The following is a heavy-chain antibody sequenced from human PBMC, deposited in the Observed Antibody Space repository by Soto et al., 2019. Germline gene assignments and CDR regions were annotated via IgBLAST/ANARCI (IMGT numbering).Heavy chain of an antibody. CDR3: ARSRGASSYELDY. CDR1: GFTFSSFA. J-gene: IGHJ4*02. D-gene: IGHD3-16*01. Sequence: QDHLVESGGGVVQPGRSLRLSCAASGFTFSSFAMHWVRQAPGKGLEWVALISYDGGIGYYADSVQGRFSISRDNAKNTLYLQMNSLGAEDSAVYFCARSRGASSYELDYWGQGTMVTVSS. CDR2: ISYDGGIG. V-gene: IGHV3-30*14.